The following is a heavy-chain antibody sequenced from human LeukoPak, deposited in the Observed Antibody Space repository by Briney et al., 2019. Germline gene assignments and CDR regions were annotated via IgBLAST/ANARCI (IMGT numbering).Heavy chain of an antibody. Sequence: PGGSLRLSCAASGFTFSNNYMSWVRQAPGKGLEWVCVIYNRTTDYIDSVKGRFTISRDNSKNTVYLQMNNLRAEDTAVYYCARVPVAGVDYWGQGTLVTVSS. D-gene: IGHD6-19*01. CDR1: GFTFSNNY. CDR2: IYNRTT. V-gene: IGHV3-53*01. CDR3: ARVPVAGVDY. J-gene: IGHJ4*02.